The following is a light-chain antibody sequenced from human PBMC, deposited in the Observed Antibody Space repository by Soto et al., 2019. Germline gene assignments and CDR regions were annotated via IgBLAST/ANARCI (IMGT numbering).Light chain of an antibody. CDR1: QSVSSSY. Sequence: ESVLTQSPGTLSLSPGERATLSCRASQSVSSSYLAWYQQKPGQAPRLLIYGASSRATGIPDRFSGSGSGTDFTLTLSRLEPEDLAVYYCQQYGSTGWTFGQGTKVEIK. V-gene: IGKV3-20*01. CDR2: GAS. J-gene: IGKJ1*01. CDR3: QQYGSTGWT.